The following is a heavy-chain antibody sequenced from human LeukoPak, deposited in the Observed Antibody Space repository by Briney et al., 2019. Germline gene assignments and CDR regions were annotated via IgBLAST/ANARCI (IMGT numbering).Heavy chain of an antibody. CDR1: GGTFSSYA. CDR3: ARRTSGTDFMGSDY. CDR2: IIPIFGTA. V-gene: IGHV1-69*05. J-gene: IGHJ4*02. Sequence: SVKVSCKASGGTFSSYAVSWVRQAPGQGLEWMGGIIPIFGTANYAQKFQGRVTITTDESTSTAYMELRSLRSDDTAVYYCARRTSGTDFMGSDYWGQGTLVTVSS. D-gene: IGHD1-26*01.